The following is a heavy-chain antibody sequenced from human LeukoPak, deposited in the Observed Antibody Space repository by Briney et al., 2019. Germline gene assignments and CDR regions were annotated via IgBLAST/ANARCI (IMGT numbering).Heavy chain of an antibody. V-gene: IGHV4-59*01. CDR2: IYYTGTT. CDR3: AREDPQTTVPEGMDV. D-gene: IGHD4-17*01. CDR1: GGSISTYY. Sequence: SETLSLTCSVSGGSISTYYWSWIRQLPGKGLEWIGYIYYTGTTNYNPSLRSRATISVDTSRNQFSLRLSSVTAADMAVYYCAREDPQTTVPEGMDVWGHGTTVIVSS. J-gene: IGHJ6*02.